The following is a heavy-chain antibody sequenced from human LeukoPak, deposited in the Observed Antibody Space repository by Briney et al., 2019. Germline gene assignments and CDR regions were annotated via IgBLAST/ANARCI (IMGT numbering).Heavy chain of an antibody. CDR1: GFTVSSNY. CDR3: AGSGF. CDR2: ISSSSSYI. V-gene: IGHV3-21*01. J-gene: IGHJ1*01. Sequence: SGGSLRLSCAASGFTVSSNYMSWVRQAPGKGLEWVSSISSSSSYIYYADSVKGRFTISRDNAKNSLYLQMNSLRAEDTAVYYCAGSGFWGQGTLVTVSS. D-gene: IGHD1-26*01.